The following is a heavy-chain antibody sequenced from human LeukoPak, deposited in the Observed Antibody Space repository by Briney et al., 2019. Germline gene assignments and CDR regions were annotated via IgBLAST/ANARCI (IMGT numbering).Heavy chain of an antibody. CDR1: GGTFSSYA. V-gene: IGHV1-69*05. CDR3: TRETSSRYFDY. J-gene: IGHJ4*02. Sequence: SVKVSCKASGGTFSSYAISWVRQAAGQGLEWMGGIIPIFGTANYAQKFQGRVTITTDESTSTAYMELSSLKSEDTAVYYCTRETSSRYFDYWGQGTLVTVSS. CDR2: IIPIFGTA.